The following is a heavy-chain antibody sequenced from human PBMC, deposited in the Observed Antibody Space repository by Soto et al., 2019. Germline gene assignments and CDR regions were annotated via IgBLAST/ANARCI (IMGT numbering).Heavy chain of an antibody. D-gene: IGHD6-13*01. V-gene: IGHV3-23*01. CDR3: ARRGPGTYFDY. CDR2: ISGSDDST. CDR1: GFTFSSYA. Sequence: EVQLLDSGGGLVQPGGSLRLSCAASGFTFSSYAMNWVRQAPGKGLEWVSVISGSDDSTYYADSVKGRFTISRDNSKNTLYLLMNSLRTEDTAVYYCARRGPGTYFDYWGQGTLVTVSS. J-gene: IGHJ4*02.